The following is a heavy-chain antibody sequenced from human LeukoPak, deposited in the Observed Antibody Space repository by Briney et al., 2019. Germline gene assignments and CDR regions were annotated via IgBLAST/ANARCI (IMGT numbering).Heavy chain of an antibody. J-gene: IGHJ5*02. Sequence: SETLSLTCAVYGGSFSGYYWSWIRQPPGKGLEWIGEINQSGSTNYNPSLKSRVTISVDTSKNQFSLKLSSVTAADTAVYYCATRTTRENWFDPWGQGTLVTVSS. D-gene: IGHD1-14*01. CDR2: INQSGST. CDR1: GGSFSGYY. V-gene: IGHV4-34*01. CDR3: ATRTTRENWFDP.